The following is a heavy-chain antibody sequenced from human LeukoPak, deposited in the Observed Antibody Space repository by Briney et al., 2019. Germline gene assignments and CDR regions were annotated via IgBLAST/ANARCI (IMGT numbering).Heavy chain of an antibody. D-gene: IGHD6-13*01. Sequence: GGSLRLSCAASGFTFSSYWMNWVRQAPGMGLEWVSKIKQDGSEKYYVDSVKGRFTISRDNAKNSLYLQMNSLRAEDTAVYYCAREPRLIAAAKINWFDPWGQGTLVTVSS. CDR2: IKQDGSEK. J-gene: IGHJ5*02. V-gene: IGHV3-7*01. CDR1: GFTFSSYW. CDR3: AREPRLIAAAKINWFDP.